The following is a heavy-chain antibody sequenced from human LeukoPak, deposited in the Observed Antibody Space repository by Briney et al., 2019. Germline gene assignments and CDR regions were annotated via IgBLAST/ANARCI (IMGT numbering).Heavy chain of an antibody. D-gene: IGHD3-22*01. Sequence: GGSLRLSCAASGLTFSNYAIHWVRQAPGKGLQWVTIISDDGNKKYYADSVKGRFTISRDNAKNSLYLQMNSLRAEDTAVYYCARVPDYYYDSSGYYVNDYWGQGTLVTVSS. CDR2: ISDDGNKK. V-gene: IGHV3-30*04. CDR1: GLTFSNYA. J-gene: IGHJ4*02. CDR3: ARVPDYYYDSSGYYVNDY.